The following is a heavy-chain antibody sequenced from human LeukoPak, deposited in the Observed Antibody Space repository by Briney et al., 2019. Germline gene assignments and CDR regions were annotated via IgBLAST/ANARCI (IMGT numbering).Heavy chain of an antibody. CDR3: AKDLGYCGGDCYSADAFDI. J-gene: IGHJ3*02. Sequence: GGSLRLSCAASGFTFSSYGMHWVRQAPGKGLEWVAGIWYDGSNKYYADSVKGRFTISRDNSKNTLYLQMNSLRAEDTAVYYCAKDLGYCGGDCYSADAFDIWGQGTMVTVSS. V-gene: IGHV3-33*06. D-gene: IGHD2-21*02. CDR2: IWYDGSNK. CDR1: GFTFSSYG.